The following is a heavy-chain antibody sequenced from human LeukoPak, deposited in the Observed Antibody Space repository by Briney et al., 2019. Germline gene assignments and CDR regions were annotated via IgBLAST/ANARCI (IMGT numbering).Heavy chain of an antibody. J-gene: IGHJ6*04. Sequence: GRSLRLSCAASGFTFSSYAMHWVRQAPGKGLEWVAVISYDGSNKYYADSVKGRFTSSRDNSKNTLYLRMNSLRAEDTAVYYCARDWRGGSNKYYYGMDVWGKGTTVTVSS. D-gene: IGHD3-10*01. V-gene: IGHV3-30*04. CDR3: ARDWRGGSNKYYYGMDV. CDR2: ISYDGSNK. CDR1: GFTFSSYA.